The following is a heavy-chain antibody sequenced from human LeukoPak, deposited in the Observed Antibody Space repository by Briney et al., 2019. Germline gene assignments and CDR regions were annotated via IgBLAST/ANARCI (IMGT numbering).Heavy chain of an antibody. J-gene: IGHJ6*02. Sequence: PGGSLRLSCAASGFTFSSYGMHWVRQAPGKGLEWVAVIWYDGSNKYYADSVKGRFTISRDNSKNTLYLQMNSLRAEDTAVYYCAREGMTTYGMDVWGQGTTVTVSS. CDR3: AREGMTTYGMDV. D-gene: IGHD4-11*01. V-gene: IGHV3-33*01. CDR2: IWYDGSNK. CDR1: GFTFSSYG.